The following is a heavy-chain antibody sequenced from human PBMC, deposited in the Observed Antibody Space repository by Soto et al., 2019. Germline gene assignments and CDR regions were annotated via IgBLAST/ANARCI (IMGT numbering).Heavy chain of an antibody. CDR2: IIPIFGTA. V-gene: IGHV1-69*13. D-gene: IGHD4-4*01. CDR3: ARVNSNYVISYYYYGMDV. CDR1: GGTFSSYA. Sequence: GASVKLSCKASGGTFSSYAISWVRQAPGQGLEWMGGIIPIFGTANYAQKFQGRVTITADESTSTAYMELSSLRSEDTAVYYCARVNSNYVISYYYYGMDVWGQGTTVTVSS. J-gene: IGHJ6*02.